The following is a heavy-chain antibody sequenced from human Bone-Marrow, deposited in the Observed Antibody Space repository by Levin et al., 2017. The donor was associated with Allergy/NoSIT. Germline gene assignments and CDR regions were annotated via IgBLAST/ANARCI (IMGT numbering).Heavy chain of an antibody. D-gene: IGHD2-2*01. Sequence: GESLKISCKASGYRFTAYFMHWVRQAPGQGLEWMGRINPSSGGTNYAQKFQGRVTLTRDTSITTAYMPLSGLTSDDTAIYFCASDLDILVPPDVDYWGQGTLVTVSS. CDR2: INPSSGGT. CDR3: ASDLDILVPPDVDY. V-gene: IGHV1-2*06. CDR1: GYRFTAYF. J-gene: IGHJ4*02.